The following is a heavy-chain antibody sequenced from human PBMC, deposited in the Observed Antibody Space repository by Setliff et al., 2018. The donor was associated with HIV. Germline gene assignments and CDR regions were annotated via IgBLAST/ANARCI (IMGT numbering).Heavy chain of an antibody. J-gene: IGHJ2*01. CDR2: IYYSGST. V-gene: IGHV4-39*07. CDR1: GGSISSSSYY. CDR3: ARGHTVVAYWYFDL. D-gene: IGHD2-15*01. Sequence: SETLSLTCTVSGGSISSSSYYWGWIRQPPGKGLEWIGSIYYSGSTYYNPSLKSRVTISVDTSKNKFSLKLRSVTAADTAVYYCARGHTVVAYWYFDLWGRGTLVT.